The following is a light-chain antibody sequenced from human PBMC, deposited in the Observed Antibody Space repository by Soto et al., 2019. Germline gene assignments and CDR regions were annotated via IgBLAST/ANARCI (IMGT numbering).Light chain of an antibody. J-gene: IGLJ1*01. Sequence: QSARTQPPSASGSPGQSGTISCTGTSSDVGGYNYVSWYQQHPGKAPKLMIYEVSKRPSGVPDRFSGSKSGNTASLTVSGLQPEDEADYYCSSYAGSNKSVFGTGTKVTVL. CDR1: SSDVGGYNY. V-gene: IGLV2-8*01. CDR3: SSYAGSNKSV. CDR2: EVS.